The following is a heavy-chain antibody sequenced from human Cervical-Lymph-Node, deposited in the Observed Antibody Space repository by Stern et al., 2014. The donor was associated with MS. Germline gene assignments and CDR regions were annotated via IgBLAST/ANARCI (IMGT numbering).Heavy chain of an antibody. CDR1: GYTFTGYY. V-gene: IGHV1-2*04. CDR2: INPNRGGT. Sequence: QVQLVQSGAEVKKPGASVKVSCKASGYTFTGYYMHWVRQAPGQGLEWMGWINPNRGGTNYAQKFQGWVTMTRDTSISTAYMELSRLRSDDTAVYYCARGGRSSGWSPPDAFDIWGQGTMVTVSS. J-gene: IGHJ3*02. D-gene: IGHD6-19*01. CDR3: ARGGRSSGWSPPDAFDI.